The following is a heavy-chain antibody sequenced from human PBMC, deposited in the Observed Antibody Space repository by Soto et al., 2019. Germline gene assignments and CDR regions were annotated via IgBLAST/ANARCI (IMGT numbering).Heavy chain of an antibody. V-gene: IGHV1-69*01. Sequence: QVQLVQSGAEVKKPGSSVKVSCKASGGTFSSYAISWVRQAPGQGLEWMGGIIPIFGTANYAQKFQGRVTIPADESTSTAYMELSSLRSEDTAVYYCARERSIDGDYAYYYYGMDVWGQGTTVTVSS. D-gene: IGHD4-17*01. CDR2: IIPIFGTA. CDR1: GGTFSSYA. CDR3: ARERSIDGDYAYYYYGMDV. J-gene: IGHJ6*02.